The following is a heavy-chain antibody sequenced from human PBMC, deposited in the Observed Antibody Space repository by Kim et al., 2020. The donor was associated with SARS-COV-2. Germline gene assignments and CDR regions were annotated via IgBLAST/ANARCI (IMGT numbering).Heavy chain of an antibody. V-gene: IGHV4-34*01. J-gene: IGHJ6*02. Sequence: KRRVTISVDTSNNQFSLKLSSVTAADTAVYYCARGSIAAAAFDYYYYGMDVWGQGTTVTVSS. CDR3: ARGSIAAAAFDYYYYGMDV. D-gene: IGHD6-13*01.